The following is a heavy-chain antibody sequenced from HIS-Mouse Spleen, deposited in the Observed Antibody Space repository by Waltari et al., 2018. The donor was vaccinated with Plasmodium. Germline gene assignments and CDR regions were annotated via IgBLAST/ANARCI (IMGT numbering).Heavy chain of an antibody. D-gene: IGHD1-1*01. CDR1: GFTVSSTY. V-gene: IGHV3-53*02. Sequence: EVQLVETGGGLTQPGGSRRLSCAASGFTVSSTYMSWVRQAPGKGLEWVSVIYSGGSTYYADSVKGRFTISRDNSKNTLYLQMNSLRAEDTAVYYCARGSNWALYSYWGQGTLVTVSS. CDR3: ARGSNWALYSY. J-gene: IGHJ4*02. CDR2: IYSGGST.